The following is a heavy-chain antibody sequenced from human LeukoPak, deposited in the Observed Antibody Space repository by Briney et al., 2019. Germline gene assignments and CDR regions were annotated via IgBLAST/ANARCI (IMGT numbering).Heavy chain of an antibody. Sequence: GGSLRLSCAASGFNFRDHWMDWVRQAPGKGLEWVSHIKTDGSETYYLDSLRGRFSISRDNTNNALYLQMNSLRVEDTAVYYCVKNNGWFHLAQWGQGTLVTVSS. V-gene: IGHV3-7*03. CDR2: IKTDGSET. CDR3: VKNNGWFHLAQ. D-gene: IGHD6-19*01. CDR1: GFNFRDHW. J-gene: IGHJ4*02.